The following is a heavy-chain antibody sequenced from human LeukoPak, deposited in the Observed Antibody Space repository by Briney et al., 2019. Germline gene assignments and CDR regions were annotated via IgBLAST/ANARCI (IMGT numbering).Heavy chain of an antibody. V-gene: IGHV1-69*06. J-gene: IGHJ4*02. CDR1: GGTFSSYA. CDR3: ARLGAAAGLYYFDY. CDR2: IIPIFGTA. D-gene: IGHD6-13*01. Sequence: ASVKVSCKASGGTFSSYAISWVRQAPGQGLEWMGGIIPIFGTANYAQKFQGRVTITADKSTSTAYMELSSLRSEDTAVYYCARLGAAAGLYYFDYWGQGTLVAVSS.